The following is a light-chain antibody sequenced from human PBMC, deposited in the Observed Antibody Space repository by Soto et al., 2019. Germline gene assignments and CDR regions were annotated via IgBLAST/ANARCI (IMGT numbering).Light chain of an antibody. CDR3: MQALQTPPA. V-gene: IGKV2-28*01. CDR2: LGS. J-gene: IGKJ1*01. CDR1: QPFLHSNGYNY. Sequence: TVMTQSPVSLPVTPGQSASLSCRPSQPFLHSNGYNYLDWYLQKPGQSPRLLMYLGSNRAPGVPDRFSGSGSGTDFTLKISRVEAEDVGVYYCMQALQTPPAFGQGTKVDIK.